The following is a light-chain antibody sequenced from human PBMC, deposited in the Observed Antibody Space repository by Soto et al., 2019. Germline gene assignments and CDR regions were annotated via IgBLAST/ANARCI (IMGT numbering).Light chain of an antibody. CDR1: QGIRSW. CDR2: DAS. V-gene: IGKV1D-12*01. J-gene: IGKJ5*01. CDR3: QQANSFPIT. Sequence: DLQMTQSPSSVSASVGDRVTITCRASQGIRSWLAWYQQKPGKAPKLLIYDASSLQSGVPSRFSGSGSGTDFTLTISSLQPEDFATYYCQQANSFPITFGQGTQLEIK.